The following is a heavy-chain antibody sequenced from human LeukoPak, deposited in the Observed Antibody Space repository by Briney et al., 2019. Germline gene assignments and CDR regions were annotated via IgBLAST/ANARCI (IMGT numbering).Heavy chain of an antibody. Sequence: KSSETLSLTCAVSGGSISISNWWSWVRQPPGKGLEWIGEIYHSGSTNYNPSLKSRVTISVDKSKNQFSLKLSSVTAADTAVYYCARDIGRWLQFNYLDAFDIWGQGTMVTVSS. D-gene: IGHD5-24*01. CDR3: ARDIGRWLQFNYLDAFDI. V-gene: IGHV4-4*02. J-gene: IGHJ3*02. CDR1: GGSISISNW. CDR2: IYHSGST.